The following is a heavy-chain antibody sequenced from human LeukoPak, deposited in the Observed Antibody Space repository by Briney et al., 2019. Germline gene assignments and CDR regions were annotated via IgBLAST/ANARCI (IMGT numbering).Heavy chain of an antibody. Sequence: GGSLRLSCVGSQFTFNSYALHWVRQAPGKGLEWVAVISYDGIHKYYADSVKGRFTISRDNSRNTLYLQMDSLRAEDTAVYYCARGPLYNYVILTGYDYWGQGTLVTVSS. D-gene: IGHD3-9*01. CDR2: ISYDGIHK. CDR1: QFTFNSYA. CDR3: ARGPLYNYVILTGYDY. J-gene: IGHJ4*02. V-gene: IGHV3-30-3*01.